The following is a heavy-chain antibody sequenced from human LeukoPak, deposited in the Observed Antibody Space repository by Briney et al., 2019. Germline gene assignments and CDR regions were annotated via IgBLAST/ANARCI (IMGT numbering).Heavy chain of an antibody. CDR1: GLTFDYYG. CDR2: ISWNGGST. J-gene: IGHJ6*04. Sequence: PGGSLRLSCEASGLTFDYYGMSWVRQVPGKGLEWVSGISWNGGSTGYADSVKGRFSISRDNAKNSLYLQMNSLRAEDTAVYYCAELGITMIGGVWGKGTTVTISS. V-gene: IGHV3-20*04. D-gene: IGHD3-10*02. CDR3: AELGITMIGGV.